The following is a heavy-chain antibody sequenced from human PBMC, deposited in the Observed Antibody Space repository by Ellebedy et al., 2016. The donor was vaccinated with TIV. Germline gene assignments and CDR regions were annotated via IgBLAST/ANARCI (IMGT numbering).Heavy chain of an antibody. D-gene: IGHD3-10*01. CDR1: GYTFTSYY. Sequence: AASVKVSCKASGYTFTSYYMHWVRQAPGQGLEWMGMINPSGGGTSYAQKFQGRVTMTRDTSTSTVYMELSSLRSEDTAVYYCARDRDITMIRGVITFDYWGQGTLVTVSS. CDR2: INPSGGGT. J-gene: IGHJ4*02. V-gene: IGHV1-46*01. CDR3: ARDRDITMIRGVITFDY.